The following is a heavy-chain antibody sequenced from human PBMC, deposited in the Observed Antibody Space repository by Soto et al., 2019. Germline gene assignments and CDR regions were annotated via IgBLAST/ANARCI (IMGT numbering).Heavy chain of an antibody. CDR1: GGAISTYY. J-gene: IGHJ5*02. Sequence: PEETLSLTCTVSGGAISTYYWSWIRQAPGKGLEWIGYIFYNGNTNYNPSLKSRVTMSVDTSKNQFSLKMSSVSAADTAVYYCAREIAYSSSSSYWFDPWGQGTQVTVSS. V-gene: IGHV4-59*12. CDR3: AREIAYSSSSSYWFDP. CDR2: IFYNGNT. D-gene: IGHD6-6*01.